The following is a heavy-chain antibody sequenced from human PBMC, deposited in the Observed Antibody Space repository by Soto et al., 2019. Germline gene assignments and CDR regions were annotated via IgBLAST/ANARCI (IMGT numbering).Heavy chain of an antibody. Sequence: EVQLVESGGGLVKPGGSLRLSCAASGFTFSSYSMNWVRQAPGKGLEWVSSISSSSSYIYYAGSVKGRFTISRDNAKNSLYLQMNSLRAEDTAVYYCARVWGVYSGYDFAYWGQGTLVTVSS. D-gene: IGHD5-12*01. CDR2: ISSSSSYI. J-gene: IGHJ4*02. CDR1: GFTFSSYS. V-gene: IGHV3-21*01. CDR3: ARVWGVYSGYDFAY.